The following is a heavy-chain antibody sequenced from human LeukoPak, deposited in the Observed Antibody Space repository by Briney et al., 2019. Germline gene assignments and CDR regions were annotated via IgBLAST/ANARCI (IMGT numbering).Heavy chain of an antibody. V-gene: IGHV3-53*01. CDR1: GFTVSSNY. Sequence: GGSLRLSCAASGFTVSSNYMSWVRQAPGKGLEWVSVIYSGGNTYYADSVKGRFSISRDNSKNTLILQMNTLRAEDTAVYYCARDFVGGGNYDWGQGTLVTVSS. J-gene: IGHJ1*01. CDR2: IYSGGNT. D-gene: IGHD2-21*01. CDR3: ARDFVGGGNYD.